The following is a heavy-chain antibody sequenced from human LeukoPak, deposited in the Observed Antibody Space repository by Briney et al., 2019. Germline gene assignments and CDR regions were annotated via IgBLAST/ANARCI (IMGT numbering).Heavy chain of an antibody. Sequence: KAGGSLRLSCAASGFTFSSYSMNWVRQAPGKGLEWVSSISSSSYIYYADSVKGRFTISRDNAKNSLYLQMNSLRVEDTAVYYCARCTTGRTFGSLREIKRSREIDYWGQGTLVTVSS. CDR2: ISSSSYI. D-gene: IGHD1-1*01. V-gene: IGHV3-21*01. CDR3: ARCTTGRTFGSLREIKRSREIDY. J-gene: IGHJ4*02. CDR1: GFTFSSYS.